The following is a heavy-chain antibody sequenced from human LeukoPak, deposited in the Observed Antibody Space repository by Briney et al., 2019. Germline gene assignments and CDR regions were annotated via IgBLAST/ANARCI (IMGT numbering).Heavy chain of an antibody. D-gene: IGHD2-15*01. CDR2: INPSDGST. J-gene: IGHJ4*02. CDR1: GYTFTSYY. CDR3: ARSGCSGGTCFFDY. V-gene: IGHV1-46*01. Sequence: ASVKVPCKASGYTFTSYYMHWVRQAPGQGLEWMGIINPSDGSTNYAQKFQGRVTMTRDMSTSTVYKELSSLRSEDTAVYYCARSGCSGGTCFFDYWGQGTLVTVSS.